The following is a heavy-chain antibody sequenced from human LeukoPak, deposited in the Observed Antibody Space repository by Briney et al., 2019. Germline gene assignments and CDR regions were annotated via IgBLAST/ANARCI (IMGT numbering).Heavy chain of an antibody. Sequence: PSGTLSLTCAVSGGSISSSNWWSWVRQPPGKGLEWIGEIYHSGSTNYNPSLKSRVTISVDKSKNQFSLKLSSVTAADTAVYYCARNTVEMATPFIYYFDYWGQGTLVTVSS. CDR2: IYHSGST. V-gene: IGHV4-4*02. CDR3: ARNTVEMATPFIYYFDY. D-gene: IGHD5-24*01. J-gene: IGHJ4*02. CDR1: GGSISSSNW.